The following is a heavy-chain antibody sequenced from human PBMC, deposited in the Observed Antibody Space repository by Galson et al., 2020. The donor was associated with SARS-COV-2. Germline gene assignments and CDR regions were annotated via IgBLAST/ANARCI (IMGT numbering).Heavy chain of an antibody. D-gene: IGHD7-27*01. CDR3: ARRLGTFDS. J-gene: IGHJ4*02. CDR1: GDSVSSNNVA. V-gene: IGHV6-1*01. CDR2: TYYRSRWFY. Sequence: ASETLSLTCGISGDSVSSNNVAWNWIRQSPSRGLEWLGRTYYRSRWFYDYAESVRSRIIINADTSKNQVSLQMKSVTPEDAAVYYCARRLGTFDSWGQGTLVTVSS.